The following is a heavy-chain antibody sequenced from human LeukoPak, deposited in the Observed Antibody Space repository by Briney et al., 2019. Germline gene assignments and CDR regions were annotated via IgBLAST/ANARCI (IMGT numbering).Heavy chain of an antibody. J-gene: IGHJ5*02. CDR1: GGSISSYY. V-gene: IGHV4-59*08. CDR3: ARHLMVDYYGSGSYTNWFDP. D-gene: IGHD3-10*01. Sequence: SSETLSLTCTVSGGSISSYYWSWIRQPPGKGLEWIGYIYYSGSTNYNPSLKSRVTISVDTSKNQLSLKLSSVTAADTAVYYCARHLMVDYYGSGSYTNWFDPWGQGTLVTVSS. CDR2: IYYSGST.